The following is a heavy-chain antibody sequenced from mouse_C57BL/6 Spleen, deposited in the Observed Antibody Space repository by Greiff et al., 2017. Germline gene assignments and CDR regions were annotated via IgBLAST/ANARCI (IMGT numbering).Heavy chain of an antibody. J-gene: IGHJ4*01. CDR1: GFSLTSYA. D-gene: IGHD1-1*01. CDR3: ARNSGVYYYGNYAMDY. CDR2: IWTGGGT. V-gene: IGHV2-9-1*01. Sequence: VQVVESGPGLVAPSQSLSITCTVSGFSLTSYAISWVRQPPGKGLEWLGVIWTGGGTNYNSALKSRLSISKDNSKSQVFLKMNSLQTDDTARYYCARNSGVYYYGNYAMDYWGQGTSVTVSS.